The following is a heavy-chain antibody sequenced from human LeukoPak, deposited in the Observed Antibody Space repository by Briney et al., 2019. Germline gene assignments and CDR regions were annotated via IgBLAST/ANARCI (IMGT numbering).Heavy chain of an antibody. J-gene: IGHJ5*02. CDR3: ARQFHGSGYVDDL. CDR2: IYYSGTT. D-gene: IGHD5-12*01. V-gene: IGHV4-39*01. Sequence: SETLSLTCTVSGGSISSSNYYWGWIRRPPGKGLEWIASIYYSGTTHYNPALKSRVTMSVDTSKNQFSLKLSAVTAADTAVYYCARQFHGSGYVDDLWGQGTLVTVSS. CDR1: GGSISSSNYY.